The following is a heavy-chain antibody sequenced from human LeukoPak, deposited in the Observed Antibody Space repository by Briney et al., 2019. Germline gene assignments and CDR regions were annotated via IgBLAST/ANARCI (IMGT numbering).Heavy chain of an antibody. J-gene: IGHJ4*01. CDR1: GFTFSNHW. D-gene: IGHD3-10*01. CDR2: INPDGSEK. V-gene: IGHV3-7*01. CDR3: GRGFEGGDTMVRGVIKGGYYFGY. Sequence: PGGSLGLSCAASGFTFSNHWMSWVRQAPGKGLEWVANINPDGSEKYSVDSVTGRFTISRDNAKNSLYLQMNSLRAEDTAVYYCGRGFEGGDTMVRGVIKGGYYFGYWGQGTLVTVSS.